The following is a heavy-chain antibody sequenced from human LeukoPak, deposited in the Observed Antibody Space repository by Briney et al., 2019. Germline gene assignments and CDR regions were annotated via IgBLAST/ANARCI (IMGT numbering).Heavy chain of an antibody. CDR1: CFTFSSYW. Sequence: GGSLRLSCAASCFTFSSYWMHWLRPPPRKGLVWVSRINSDGTTKTYADSVKGRFTISRDNAKSMVYLQMNSLRAEDTAVYYCAKDVGGTIWGQGTLVTVSS. CDR3: AKDVGGTI. V-gene: IGHV3-74*01. D-gene: IGHD1-26*01. CDR2: INSDGTTK. J-gene: IGHJ4*02.